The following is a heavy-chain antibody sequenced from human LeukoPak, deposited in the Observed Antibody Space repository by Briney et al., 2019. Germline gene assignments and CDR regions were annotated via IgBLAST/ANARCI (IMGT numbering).Heavy chain of an antibody. CDR1: GFTFSSYE. CDR3: ARVWRAGRNFDY. J-gene: IGHJ4*02. CDR2: INHSGST. D-gene: IGHD6-19*01. V-gene: IGHV4-34*01. Sequence: GSLRLSCAASGFTFSSYEMNWVRQPPGKGLEWIGEINHSGSTNYNPSLKSRVTISVDTSKNQFSLKLSSVTAADTAVYYCARVWRAGRNFDYWGQGTLVTVSS.